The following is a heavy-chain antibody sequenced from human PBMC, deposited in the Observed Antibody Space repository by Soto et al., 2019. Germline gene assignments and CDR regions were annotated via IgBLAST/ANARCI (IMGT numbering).Heavy chain of an antibody. CDR1: GFTFSSYG. V-gene: IGHV3-33*01. D-gene: IGHD5-18*01. CDR2: IWYDGSNK. CDR3: ARERGYSYGIYYFDY. J-gene: IGHJ4*02. Sequence: GGSLRLSCAASGFTFSSYGMHWVRQAPGKGLEWVAVIWYDGSNKYYADSVKGRFTISRDNSKNTLYLQMNSLRAEDTAVYYCARERGYSYGIYYFDYWGQGTLVTVSS.